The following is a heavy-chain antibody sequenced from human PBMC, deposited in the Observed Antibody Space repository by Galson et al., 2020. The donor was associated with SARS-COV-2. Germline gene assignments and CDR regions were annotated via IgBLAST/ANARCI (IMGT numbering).Heavy chain of an antibody. Sequence: SETLSLTCTVSGGSISSSNYYWGWVRQPAGKGLEWIGSIYYSGTTNYNPSLESRVTILPDTSKNQFSLELSSVTAADAAVYRCAREVFRSGHTGGAFDIWGQGTLVTVSS. CDR1: GGSISSSNYY. CDR2: IYYSGTT. V-gene: IGHV4-39*07. J-gene: IGHJ3*02. CDR3: AREVFRSGHTGGAFDI. D-gene: IGHD3-3*01.